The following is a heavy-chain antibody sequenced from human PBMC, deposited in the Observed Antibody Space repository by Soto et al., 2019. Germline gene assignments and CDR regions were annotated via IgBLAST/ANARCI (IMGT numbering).Heavy chain of an antibody. CDR2: IWYDGSNK. J-gene: IGHJ6*02. CDR3: ARDGQSLAPYALDV. CDR1: GFTFRSHA. Sequence: QVQVVESGGGVVQPGRSLRLSCTASGFTFRSHAMHWVRKAPGKGLEWVAQIWYDGSNKYYADSVKGRFTISRDNSKNTLYVQMDSLRVEDTAVYYCARDGQSLAPYALDVWGQGTSVTVS. V-gene: IGHV3-33*01. D-gene: IGHD6-19*01.